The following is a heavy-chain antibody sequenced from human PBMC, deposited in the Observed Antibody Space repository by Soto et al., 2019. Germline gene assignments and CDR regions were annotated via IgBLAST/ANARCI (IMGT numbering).Heavy chain of an antibody. V-gene: IGHV1-3*01. CDR2: INAGNGNT. D-gene: IGHD3-22*01. J-gene: IGHJ1*01. CDR1: GYTFTSYA. Sequence: ASVKVSCKASGYTFTSYAMHWVRQAPGQRLEWMGWINAGNGNTKYSQKFQGRVTITRDTSASTAYMELSSLRSEDTAVYYCARVIDSTLKYFQHWGPGTLVTVSS. CDR3: ARVIDSTLKYFQH.